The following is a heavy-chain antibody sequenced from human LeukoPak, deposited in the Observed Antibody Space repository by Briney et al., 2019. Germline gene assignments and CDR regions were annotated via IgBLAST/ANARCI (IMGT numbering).Heavy chain of an antibody. J-gene: IGHJ4*02. CDR3: AKDSNGWYQRGSNYFDY. V-gene: IGHV3-33*06. Sequence: GGSLRLSCTASGFTLSSYGMHWVRQAPGKGLEWVTVIWHDGSNKYYADSVKGRFTISRDNSKNTLYLQMNSLRAEDTAEYYCAKDSNGWYQRGSNYFDYWGQGTLVTVSS. D-gene: IGHD6-19*01. CDR2: IWHDGSNK. CDR1: GFTLSSYG.